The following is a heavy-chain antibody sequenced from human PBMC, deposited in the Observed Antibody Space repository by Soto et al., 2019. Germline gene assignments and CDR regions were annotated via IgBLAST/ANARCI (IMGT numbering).Heavy chain of an antibody. J-gene: IGHJ4*02. Sequence: VGSLRLSCAASGFTFSSYGMHWVRQAPGKGLEWVAVISYDGSNKYYADSVKGRFTISRDNSKNTLYLQMNSLRAEDTAVYYCAKDLDYYDSSGYSDYWAQGTLVTVSS. CDR2: ISYDGSNK. CDR1: GFTFSSYG. V-gene: IGHV3-30*18. D-gene: IGHD3-22*01. CDR3: AKDLDYYDSSGYSDY.